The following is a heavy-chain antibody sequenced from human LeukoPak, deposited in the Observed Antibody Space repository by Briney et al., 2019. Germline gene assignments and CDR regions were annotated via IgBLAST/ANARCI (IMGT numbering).Heavy chain of an antibody. CDR1: GYTFTSYG. CDR3: AREGPFVSSFVFPFDY. Sequence: ASVKVSCKASGYTFTSYGISWVRQAPGQGLEWMGWISAYNGNTNYAQKLQGRVTMTTDTSTSTAYMELRSLRSDDTAVYYCAREGPFVSSFVFPFDYWGQGTLVTVSS. V-gene: IGHV1-18*01. CDR2: ISAYNGNT. D-gene: IGHD3-16*01. J-gene: IGHJ4*02.